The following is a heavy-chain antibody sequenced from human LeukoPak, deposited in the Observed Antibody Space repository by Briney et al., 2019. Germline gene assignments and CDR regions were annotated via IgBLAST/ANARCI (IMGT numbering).Heavy chain of an antibody. Sequence: PGGPLRLSCAASGFTFSSYWMNWARQAPGKGLEWVASINHNGNVNYYVDSVKGRFTISGDNAKNSLYLQMSNLRAGDTAVYFCARGGGLDVWGQGATVTVSS. CDR2: INHNGNVN. V-gene: IGHV3-7*03. D-gene: IGHD3-16*01. J-gene: IGHJ6*02. CDR3: ARGGGLDV. CDR1: GFTFSSYW.